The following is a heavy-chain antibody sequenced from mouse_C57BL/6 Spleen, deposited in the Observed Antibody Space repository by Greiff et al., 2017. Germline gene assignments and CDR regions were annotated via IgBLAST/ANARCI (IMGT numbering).Heavy chain of an antibody. CDR1: GFTFSDYG. V-gene: IGHV5-17*01. J-gene: IGHJ2*01. D-gene: IGHD1-1*01. Sequence: EVMLVESGGGLVKPGGSLKLSCAASGFTFSDYGMHWVRQAPEKGLEWVAYISSGRSTIYYADTVKGRFTISRDNATNTLFLQMTSLRSEYTAMYYCARHAYYYGSSWDFDYWGQGTTLTVSS. CDR2: ISSGRSTI. CDR3: ARHAYYYGSSWDFDY.